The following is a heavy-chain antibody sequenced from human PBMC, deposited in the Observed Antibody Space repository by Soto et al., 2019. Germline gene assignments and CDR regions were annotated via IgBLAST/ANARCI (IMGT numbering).Heavy chain of an antibody. CDR3: NRDQAGKYYYGMDV. Sequence: SLRLSCTASGFTFGDYSMSWFRQAPGKGLEWVGFIRSKAYGGTTEYAASVKGRFTISRDDSKSIAYLQMNSLKTEDTAVYYCNRDQAGKYYYGMDVWGQGTTVTVSS. J-gene: IGHJ6*02. D-gene: IGHD6-13*01. CDR2: IRSKAYGGTT. V-gene: IGHV3-49*03. CDR1: GFTFGDYS.